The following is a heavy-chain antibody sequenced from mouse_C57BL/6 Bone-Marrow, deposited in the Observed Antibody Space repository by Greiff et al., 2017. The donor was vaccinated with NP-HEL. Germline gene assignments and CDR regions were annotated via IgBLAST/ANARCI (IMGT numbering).Heavy chain of an antibody. CDR1: GYTFTDYY. Sequence: VQRVESGPELVKPGASVKISCKASGYTFTDYYINWVKQRPGQGLEWIGWIFPGSGSTYYNEKFKGKATLTVDKSSSTAYMLLSSLTSEDSAVYFCARWRWLLRSYFDYWGQGTTLTVSS. D-gene: IGHD2-3*01. V-gene: IGHV1-75*01. CDR2: IFPGSGST. J-gene: IGHJ2*01. CDR3: ARWRWLLRSYFDY.